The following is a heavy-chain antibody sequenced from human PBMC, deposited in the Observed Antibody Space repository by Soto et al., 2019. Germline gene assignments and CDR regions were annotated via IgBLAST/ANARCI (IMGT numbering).Heavy chain of an antibody. J-gene: IGHJ3*02. D-gene: IGHD3-22*01. CDR2: ISYDGSNQ. CDR1: GFTFSSYA. CDR3: ARDSRYPENYYDSSGYYHPGAFDI. Sequence: PGGSLRLSCAASGFTFSSYAMHWVRQAPGKGLEWVAVISYDGSNQYYADSVKGRFTISRDNSKNTLYLQMNSLRAEDTAVYYCARDSRYPENYYDSSGYYHPGAFDIWGQGTMVTVSS. V-gene: IGHV3-30-3*01.